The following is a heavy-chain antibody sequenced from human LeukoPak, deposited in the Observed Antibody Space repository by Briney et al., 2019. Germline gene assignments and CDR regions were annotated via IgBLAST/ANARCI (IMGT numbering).Heavy chain of an antibody. D-gene: IGHD3-22*01. J-gene: IGHJ4*02. CDR3: ARDLGAYDSSGWDWYYFGSRVDFDY. Sequence: ASVKVSCKASGYTFTSYGISWVRQAPGQGLEWMGWSSAYNGNTNYAQKRQGRVTITTHTSKSTAYLELRSLRSDDTAVYYCARDLGAYDSSGWDWYYFGSRVDFDYWGQGTLVTVSS. V-gene: IGHV1-18*01. CDR2: SSAYNGNT. CDR1: GYTFTSYG.